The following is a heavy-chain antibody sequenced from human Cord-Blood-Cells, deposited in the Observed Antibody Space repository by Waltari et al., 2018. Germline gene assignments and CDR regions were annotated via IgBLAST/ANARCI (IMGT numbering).Heavy chain of an antibody. V-gene: IGHV3-30*18. J-gene: IGHJ4*02. Sequence: QVQLVESGGGVVQPGRSLRLSCAASGFTFSSYGMHWVRQAPGKGLEWVAVKSYYGSNKYYADSVKGRFTISRDNSKNTLYLQMNSLRAEDTAVYYCAKDRSSSFDYWGQGTLVTVSS. CDR1: GFTFSSYG. D-gene: IGHD6-6*01. CDR2: KSYYGSNK. CDR3: AKDRSSSFDY.